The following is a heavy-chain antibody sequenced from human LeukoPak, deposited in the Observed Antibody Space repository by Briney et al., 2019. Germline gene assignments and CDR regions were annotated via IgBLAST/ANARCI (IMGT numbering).Heavy chain of an antibody. J-gene: IGHJ5*02. Sequence: PSETLSLTCTVSGGSISSYYWSWIRQPPGKGLEWIGYIYYSGSTNYNPSLKRRVTISVDTSKNQFSLKLSSVTAADTAVYYCARQRADSSSWDDENWFDPWGQGTLVTVSS. CDR1: GGSISSYY. CDR3: ARQRADSSSWDDENWFDP. V-gene: IGHV4-59*08. CDR2: IYYSGST. D-gene: IGHD6-13*01.